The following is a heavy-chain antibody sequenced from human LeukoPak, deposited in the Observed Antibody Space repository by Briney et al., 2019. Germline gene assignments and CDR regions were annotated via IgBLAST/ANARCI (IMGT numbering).Heavy chain of an antibody. J-gene: IGHJ4*02. D-gene: IGHD3-3*01. CDR2: IYYSGST. CDR3: AVGVGPTGSGY. CDR1: GGSIGSYY. V-gene: IGHV4-59*01. Sequence: SGTLSLTCTVSGGSIGSYYWSWIRQPPGKGLEWIGYIYYSGSTNYNPSLKSRVTISVDTSKNQFSLKLSSVTAADTAVYYCAVGVGPTGSGYWGQGTLVTVSS.